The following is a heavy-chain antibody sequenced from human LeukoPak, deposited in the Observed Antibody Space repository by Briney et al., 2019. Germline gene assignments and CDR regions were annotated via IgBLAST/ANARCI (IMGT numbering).Heavy chain of an antibody. Sequence: SETLSLTCTVSGGSISSYYWSWIRQPAGKGLEWIGRIYTSGSTNYNPSLKSRVTISVDTSKNQFSLKLSSVTAADTAVYYCARGKPLVVPAAIGFYFDYWGQGTLVTVSS. CDR3: ARGKPLVVPAAIGFYFDY. CDR2: IYTSGST. V-gene: IGHV4-4*07. CDR1: GGSISSYY. J-gene: IGHJ4*02. D-gene: IGHD2-2*01.